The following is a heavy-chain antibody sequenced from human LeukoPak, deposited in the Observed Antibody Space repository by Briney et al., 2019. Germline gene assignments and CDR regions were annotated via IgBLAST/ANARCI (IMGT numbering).Heavy chain of an antibody. V-gene: IGHV3-74*01. CDR2: INNDGTGT. Sequence: GGSLRLSCAASGFTLSGYWMHWVRQAPGKGLVWVSRINNDGTGTIYADSVKGRFTISRDNAKNTLYLQMSSLRAEDTAVYFCAKEGRNSYGEDWGQGTLVTVSS. J-gene: IGHJ4*02. D-gene: IGHD5-18*01. CDR3: AKEGRNSYGED. CDR1: GFTLSGYW.